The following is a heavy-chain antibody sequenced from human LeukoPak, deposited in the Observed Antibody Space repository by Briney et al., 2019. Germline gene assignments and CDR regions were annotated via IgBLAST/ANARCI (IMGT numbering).Heavy chain of an antibody. CDR1: GFTFSTYT. D-gene: IGHD6-25*01. Sequence: GGSLRLSCAASGFTFSTYTMNWVRQAPGKGLEWVAVISYDGINKYYVDSVKGRFTISRDNSKNTLYLQMNNLRVEDTAVYYCARDPSPGIAADDAFDIWGQGTMVTVSS. CDR3: ARDPSPGIAADDAFDI. J-gene: IGHJ3*02. V-gene: IGHV3-30*04. CDR2: ISYDGINK.